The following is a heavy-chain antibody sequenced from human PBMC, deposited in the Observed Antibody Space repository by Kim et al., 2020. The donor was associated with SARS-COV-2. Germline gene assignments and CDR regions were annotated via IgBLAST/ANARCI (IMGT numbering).Heavy chain of an antibody. V-gene: IGHV3-43*02. CDR2: ISGDGGST. Sequence: GGSLRLSCAASGFTFDDYAMHWVRQAPGKGLEWVSLISGDGGSTYYADSVKGRFTISRDNSKNSLYLQMNSLRTEDTALYYCATGLLRHPWGSFDYWGQGTLVTVSS. D-gene: IGHD3-22*01. CDR3: ATGLLRHPWGSFDY. CDR1: GFTFDDYA. J-gene: IGHJ4*02.